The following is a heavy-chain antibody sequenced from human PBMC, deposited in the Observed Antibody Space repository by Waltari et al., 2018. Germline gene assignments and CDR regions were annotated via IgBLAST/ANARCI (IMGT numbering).Heavy chain of an antibody. Sequence: GRSLRLSCAASGFTFDDYAMHWVRQAPGKGLEWVSGISWNSGSIGYADSVKGRFTISRDNAKNSLYLQMNSLRAEDTALYYCAKPIRFLEWFDAFDIWGQGTMVTVSS. CDR3: AKPIRFLEWFDAFDI. CDR1: GFTFDDYA. CDR2: ISWNSGSI. D-gene: IGHD3-3*01. J-gene: IGHJ3*02. V-gene: IGHV3-9*01.